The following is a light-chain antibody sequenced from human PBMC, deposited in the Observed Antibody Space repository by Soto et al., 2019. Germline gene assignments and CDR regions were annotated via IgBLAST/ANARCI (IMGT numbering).Light chain of an antibody. Sequence: QSALTQPPSASGSPGQSVTVSCTGTSSDVGGYNSVSWYQQHPDKAPKLMIYDVSQRPSGVPDRSSGSKSGNTASLAVSGLQAEDEADYYCSSYAGTHIVFGTGTKLTVL. CDR3: SSYAGTHIV. V-gene: IGLV2-8*01. J-gene: IGLJ1*01. CDR2: DVS. CDR1: SSDVGGYNS.